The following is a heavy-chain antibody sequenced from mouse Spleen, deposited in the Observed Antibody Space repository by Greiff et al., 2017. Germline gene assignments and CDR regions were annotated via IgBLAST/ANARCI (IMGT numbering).Heavy chain of an antibody. J-gene: IGHJ2*01. CDR3: ARRDIYYFDY. CDR1: SYTFTSYW. V-gene: IGHV1-69*01. Sequence: VQLQQPGAELVMPGASVKLSCKASSYTFTSYWMHWVKQRPGQGLEWIGEIDPSDSYTNYNQKFKGKATLTVDKSSSTAYMQLSSLTSEDSAVYYCARRDIYYFDYWGQGTTLTVSS. D-gene: IGHD5-1-1*01. CDR2: IDPSDSYT.